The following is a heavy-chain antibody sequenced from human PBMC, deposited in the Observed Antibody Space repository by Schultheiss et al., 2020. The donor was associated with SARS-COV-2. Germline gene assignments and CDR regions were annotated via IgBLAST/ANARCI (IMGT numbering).Heavy chain of an antibody. CDR3: ARLITRYSGSYYYYYGMDV. D-gene: IGHD1-26*01. CDR2: INHSGST. Sequence: SETLSLTCAVYGGSFSGYYWSWIRQPPGKGLEWIGEINHSGSTNYNPSLKSRVTISVDTSKNQFSLKLSSVTAADTAVYYCARLITRYSGSYYYYYGMDVWGQGTTVTGS. CDR1: GGSFSGYY. V-gene: IGHV4-34*01. J-gene: IGHJ6*02.